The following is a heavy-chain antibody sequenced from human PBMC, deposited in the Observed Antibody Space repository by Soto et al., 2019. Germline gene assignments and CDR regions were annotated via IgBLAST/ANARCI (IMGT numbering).Heavy chain of an antibody. J-gene: IGHJ4*02. CDR2: MNPNSGNT. Sequence: ASVKVSCKASGYTFTSYDINWVRQATGQGLEWMGWMNPNSGNTGYAQKFQGRVTMTRNTSISTAYMELSSLRSEDTAVYCCARMTYYDYIWGTTYFDYWGQGTLVTVSS. V-gene: IGHV1-8*01. CDR3: ARMTYYDYIWGTTYFDY. D-gene: IGHD3-16*01. CDR1: GYTFTSYD.